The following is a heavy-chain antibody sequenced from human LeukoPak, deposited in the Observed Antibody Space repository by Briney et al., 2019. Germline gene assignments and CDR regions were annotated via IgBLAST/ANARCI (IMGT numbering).Heavy chain of an antibody. CDR2: ISSSGGST. CDR3: AKDRGSKEITPVDY. V-gene: IGHV3-23*01. Sequence: PGGSLRLSCAASGFTFSSYAMTWVRQAPGKGLEWVSTISSSGGSTYYADSVKGRFTISRDNSKNTLYLQMNSLRAEDTAVYYCAKDRGSKEITPVDYWGQGTLVTVSS. J-gene: IGHJ4*02. CDR1: GFTFSSYA. D-gene: IGHD4-23*01.